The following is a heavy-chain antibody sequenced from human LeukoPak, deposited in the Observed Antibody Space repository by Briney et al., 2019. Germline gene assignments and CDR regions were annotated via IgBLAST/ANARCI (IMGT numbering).Heavy chain of an antibody. CDR1: GFTFSSYG. V-gene: IGHV3-33*01. Sequence: GGSLRLPCAASGFTFSSYGMHWVRQAPGKGLEWVAVIWYDGSNKYYADSVKGRFTISRDNSKNTLYLQMNSLRAEDTAVYYCARDYGDFYYYGMDVWGQGTTVTVSS. CDR3: ARDYGDFYYYGMDV. J-gene: IGHJ6*02. D-gene: IGHD4-17*01. CDR2: IWYDGSNK.